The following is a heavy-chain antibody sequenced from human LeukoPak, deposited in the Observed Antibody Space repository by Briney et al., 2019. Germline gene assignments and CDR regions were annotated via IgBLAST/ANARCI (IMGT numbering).Heavy chain of an antibody. Sequence: GGSLRLSCAASRFTISSYSMNWVRQAPGKGLEWVSSISSSSSYIYYADSVKGRFTISRDNAKNSLYLQMNSRRAEDTAVYYCARELRWQWEYSRSQDYFDYWGQGTLVTVSS. CDR1: RFTISSYS. V-gene: IGHV3-21*01. CDR3: ARELRWQWEYSRSQDYFDY. J-gene: IGHJ4*02. D-gene: IGHD4-23*01. CDR2: ISSSSSYI.